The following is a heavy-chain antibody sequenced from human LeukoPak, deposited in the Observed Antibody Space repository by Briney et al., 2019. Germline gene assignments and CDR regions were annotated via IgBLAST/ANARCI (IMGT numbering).Heavy chain of an antibody. CDR1: GYSTSNGYY. CDR3: ARSRSGSYYNGDSY. V-gene: IGHV4-38-2*02. D-gene: IGHD3-10*01. J-gene: IGHJ4*02. CDR2: FYRSGDT. Sequence: SDTLSLTCTVSGYSTSNGYYWGWIRQPPGKGLEWIGSFYRSGDTYYNPSLKSRVTISVDTSKNQFSLKLSSVTAADTAVYYCARSRSGSYYNGDSYWGQGTLVTVSS.